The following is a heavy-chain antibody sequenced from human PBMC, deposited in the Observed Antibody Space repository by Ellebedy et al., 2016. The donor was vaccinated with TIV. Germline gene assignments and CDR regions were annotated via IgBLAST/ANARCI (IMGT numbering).Heavy chain of an antibody. Sequence: PGGSLRLSCAASGFTSSNYWVSRVRQAPGKGLEWVANIKGDGSEKFYVDSVRGRFSISRDNAKNSLYLQMNSLRAEDTAVYYCAREAAPIFDSWGQGTLVTVSS. CDR2: IKGDGSEK. D-gene: IGHD6-25*01. CDR3: AREAAPIFDS. J-gene: IGHJ4*02. CDR1: GFTSSNYW. V-gene: IGHV3-7*03.